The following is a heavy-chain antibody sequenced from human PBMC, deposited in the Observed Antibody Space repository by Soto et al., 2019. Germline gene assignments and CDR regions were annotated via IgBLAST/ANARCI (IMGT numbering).Heavy chain of an antibody. D-gene: IGHD6-19*01. Sequence: PGGSLRLSCVASGFSFSNHGMHWVRQAPGKGLEWVAVISYDGSNKDYVESVKGRFTISRDNSKNTPYLQINSLRVEDTAVFYCARNSRATVAGAPDYWGQGTLVTVSS. CDR3: ARNSRATVAGAPDY. CDR1: GFSFSNHG. J-gene: IGHJ4*02. V-gene: IGHV3-30*03. CDR2: ISYDGSNK.